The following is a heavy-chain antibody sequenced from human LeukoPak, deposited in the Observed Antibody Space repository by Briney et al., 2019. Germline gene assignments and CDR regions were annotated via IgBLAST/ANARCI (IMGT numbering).Heavy chain of an antibody. CDR1: GYTFTGYY. CDR2: INPNSGGT. D-gene: IGHD2-15*01. CDR3: ARAYCSGGSCYAGKRFDP. V-gene: IGHV1-2*02. J-gene: IGHJ5*02. Sequence: ASVKVSCKASGYTFTGYYMHWVRQAPGQGLEWMGWINPNSGGTNYAQKFQGRVTMTRDTSIRTAYMELSRLKSDDTAVYYCARAYCSGGSCYAGKRFDPWGQGTLVTVSS.